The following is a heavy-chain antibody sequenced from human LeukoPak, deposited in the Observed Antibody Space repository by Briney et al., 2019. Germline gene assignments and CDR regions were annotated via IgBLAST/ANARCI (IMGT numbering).Heavy chain of an antibody. J-gene: IGHJ4*02. D-gene: IGHD3-22*01. CDR1: GFTVSRKY. CDR3: AKDRTTPRYYYDSSGYLFDY. CDR2: ISGSGGST. Sequence: GGSLRLSCAASGFTVSRKYMSWVRQAPGKGLEWVSAISGSGGSTYYADSVKGRFTISRDNSKNTLYLQMNSLRAEDTAVYYCAKDRTTPRYYYDSSGYLFDYWGQGTLVTVSS. V-gene: IGHV3-23*01.